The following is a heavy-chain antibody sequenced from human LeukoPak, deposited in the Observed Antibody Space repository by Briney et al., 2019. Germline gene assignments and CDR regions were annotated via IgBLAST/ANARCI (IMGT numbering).Heavy chain of an antibody. CDR1: GFTFSSYA. V-gene: IGHV3-23*01. Sequence: GGSLRLSCAASGFTFSSYAMSWVRQAPGKGLEWVSAISGSGGSTYYADSVKGRFTISRDNSKNTLYLQMNSLRAEDTAVYYCANFPKVPYYGSGSYYFDYWGQGTLVTVSS. J-gene: IGHJ4*02. D-gene: IGHD3-10*01. CDR3: ANFPKVPYYGSGSYYFDY. CDR2: ISGSGGST.